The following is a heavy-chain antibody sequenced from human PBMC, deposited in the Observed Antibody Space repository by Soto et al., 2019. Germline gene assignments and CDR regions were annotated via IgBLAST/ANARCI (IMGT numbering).Heavy chain of an antibody. Sequence: GGSLRLSCAASGFTFSSYAMHWVRQAPGKGLEWVAVISYDGSNKYYADSVKGRFTIPRDNSKNTLYLQMNSLRAEDTAVYYCARDHPDYDFWSGPNSGNYYYGMDVWGQGTTVTVSS. D-gene: IGHD3-3*01. V-gene: IGHV3-30-3*01. CDR1: GFTFSSYA. CDR3: ARDHPDYDFWSGPNSGNYYYGMDV. CDR2: ISYDGSNK. J-gene: IGHJ6*02.